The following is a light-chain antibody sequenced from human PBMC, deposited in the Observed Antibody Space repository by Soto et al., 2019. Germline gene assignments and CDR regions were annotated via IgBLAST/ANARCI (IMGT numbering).Light chain of an antibody. V-gene: IGKV3-15*01. CDR2: DAS. Sequence: EVVITQSPATLSVSPGERVTLSCRASQSVGTKLAWYQQKPGQAPRLLMYDASTRATGIPARYSGTGSGTEFIFTISSLQSEDFAIYYCQQYDQWPRTFGQGTKVDIK. CDR1: QSVGTK. CDR3: QQYDQWPRT. J-gene: IGKJ1*01.